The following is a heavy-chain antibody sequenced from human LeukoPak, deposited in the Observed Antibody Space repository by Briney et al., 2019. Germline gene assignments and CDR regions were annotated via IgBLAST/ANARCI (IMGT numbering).Heavy chain of an antibody. J-gene: IGHJ4*02. CDR1: GFTVSSNY. Sequence: GGSLRLSCAASGFTVSSNYMSWVRQAPGKGLEWVSGINWNGGSTGYADSVKGRFTISRDNAKNSLYLQMNSLRAEDTALYYCARDIYYDSSGYPFDYWGQGTLVTVSS. V-gene: IGHV3-20*04. CDR2: INWNGGST. D-gene: IGHD3-22*01. CDR3: ARDIYYDSSGYPFDY.